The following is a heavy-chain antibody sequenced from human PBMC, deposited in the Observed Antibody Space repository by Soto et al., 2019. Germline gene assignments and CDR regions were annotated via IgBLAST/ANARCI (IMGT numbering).Heavy chain of an antibody. D-gene: IGHD3-10*01. J-gene: IGHJ4*02. CDR3: ERGKYYYGSGSLTDY. CDR2: IYHSGST. CDR1: GYSISSGYY. Sequence: ESLSLTCSVSGYSISSGYYWCWIRQPPGKGLEWIGSIYHSGSTYYNPSLKSRVTISVDTSKNQFSLKLSSVTAADTAVYYCERGKYYYGSGSLTDYWGQGTLVTVSS. V-gene: IGHV4-38-2*02.